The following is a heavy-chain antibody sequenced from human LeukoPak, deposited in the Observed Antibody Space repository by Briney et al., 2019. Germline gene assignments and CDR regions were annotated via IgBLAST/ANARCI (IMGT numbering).Heavy chain of an antibody. CDR3: ARFSSEAVSDYYYGMDV. CDR1: GFTFSSYW. Sequence: GGSLRLSCAASGFTFSSYWMSWVRQAPGKGLEWVANIKQDGSEKYYVDSMKGRFTISRDDAKNSLYLQMNSLRAEDTAVYYCARFSSEAVSDYYYGMDVWGQGTTVTASS. V-gene: IGHV3-7*01. CDR2: IKQDGSEK. J-gene: IGHJ6*02. D-gene: IGHD6-19*01.